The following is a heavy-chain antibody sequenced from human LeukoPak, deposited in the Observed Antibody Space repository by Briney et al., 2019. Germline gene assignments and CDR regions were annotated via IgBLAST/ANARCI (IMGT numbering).Heavy chain of an antibody. CDR2: INHSGST. V-gene: IGHV4-34*01. D-gene: IGHD3-22*01. CDR3: ARGSIVVATFFDY. Sequence: SETLSLTCAVYGGSFSGYYWSWIRQPPGKGLEGIGEINHSGSTNYNPSLKSRVTISVETYKHQFSLKLSSVTAADTAVYYCARGSIVVATFFDYWGQGTLVTVSS. CDR1: GGSFSGYY. J-gene: IGHJ4*02.